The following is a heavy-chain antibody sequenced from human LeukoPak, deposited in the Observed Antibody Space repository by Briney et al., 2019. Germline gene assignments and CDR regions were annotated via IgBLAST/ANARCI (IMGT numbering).Heavy chain of an antibody. V-gene: IGHV4-59*08. D-gene: IGHD3-3*01. CDR2: IYYSGST. CDR3: ARRITIFGVVISFDY. CDR1: GGSISSYY. Sequence: SETLSLTCTVSGGSISSYYWSWIRQPPGKGLEWIGYIYYSGSTNYNPSLKSRVTISVDTSKNQFSLKLSSVTAADTAVYYCARRITIFGVVISFDYWGQGTLVTVSS. J-gene: IGHJ4*02.